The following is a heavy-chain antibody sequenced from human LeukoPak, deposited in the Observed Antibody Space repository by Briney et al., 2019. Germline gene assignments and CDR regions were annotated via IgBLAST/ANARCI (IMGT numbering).Heavy chain of an antibody. J-gene: IGHJ3*02. D-gene: IGHD3-22*01. V-gene: IGHV3-23*01. CDR1: GFTFSSYA. CDR3: ARGPASLPRIFYDSGSYKKILDVNTSDM. Sequence: GGSLGLSCAASGFTFSSYAMSWIRQAPGKGLEWVSTISDSGGSTYYADSVKGRFTISRDNSKNTLYLQMNSLRAEDTAVYYCARGPASLPRIFYDSGSYKKILDVNTSDMWGQGTMVIVSS. CDR2: ISDSGGST.